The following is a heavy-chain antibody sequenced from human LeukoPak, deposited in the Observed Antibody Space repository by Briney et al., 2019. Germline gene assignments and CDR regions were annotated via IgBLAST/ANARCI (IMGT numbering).Heavy chain of an antibody. V-gene: IGHV1-18*04. J-gene: IGHJ4*02. CDR2: ISAYNGNT. CDR1: GYTFTGYY. CDR3: ARDRASYYYDGSDY. Sequence: ASVKVSCKASGYTFTGYYMHWVRQAPGQGLEWMGWISAYNGNTNYAQKLQGRVTMTTDTSTSTAYMELRSLRSDDTAVYYCARDRASYYYDGSDYWGQGTLVTVSS. D-gene: IGHD3-22*01.